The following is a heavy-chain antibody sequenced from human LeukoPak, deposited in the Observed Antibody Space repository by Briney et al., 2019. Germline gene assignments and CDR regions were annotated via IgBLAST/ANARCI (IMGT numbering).Heavy chain of an antibody. CDR1: GGSISSYY. J-gene: IGHJ6*03. CDR3: ARLSLYSSSWYPDYMDV. V-gene: IGHV4-59*01. D-gene: IGHD6-13*01. Sequence: AETLSLTCTVSGGSISSYYWSWIRQPPGKGLEWIGYIYYSGSTNYNPSLKSRVTISVDTSKNQFSLKLSSVTAADTAVYYCARLSLYSSSWYPDYMDVWGKGSTVSVSS. CDR2: IYYSGST.